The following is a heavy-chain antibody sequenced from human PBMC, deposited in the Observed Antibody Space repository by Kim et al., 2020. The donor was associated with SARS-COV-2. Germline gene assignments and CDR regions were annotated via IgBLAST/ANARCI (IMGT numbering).Heavy chain of an antibody. CDR2: ISTSVYYI. D-gene: IGHD3-9*01. Sequence: GGSLRLSCAASGFPFTNFGMHWVRQAPGKGLEWVSSISTSVYYIYYADSVKGRFTISRDNAKDSLYLQMNSLRVEDTAVYYYAREMNDILTGHPWFFDLWGRGTRVTVSS. CDR3: AREMNDILTGHPWFFDL. J-gene: IGHJ2*01. CDR1: GFPFTNFG. V-gene: IGHV3-21*01.